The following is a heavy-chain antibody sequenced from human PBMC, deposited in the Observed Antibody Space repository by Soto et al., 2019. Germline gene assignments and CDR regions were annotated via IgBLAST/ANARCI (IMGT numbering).Heavy chain of an antibody. J-gene: IGHJ5*02. D-gene: IGHD1-1*01. V-gene: IGHV4-59*12. CDR1: GCSISSYY. CDR3: GRVQDR. CDR2: IYYSGST. Sequence: PSETLSLTCTVSGCSISSYYWSWIRQPPGKGLEWIGYIYYSGSTNYNPSLKSRVTISVDRSKNQFSLKLSSVTAADTAVYYCGRVQDRWGQGTLVTVSS.